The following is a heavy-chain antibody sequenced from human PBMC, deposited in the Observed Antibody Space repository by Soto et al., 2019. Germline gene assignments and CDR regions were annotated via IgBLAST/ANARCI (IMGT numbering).Heavy chain of an antibody. V-gene: IGHV1-18*01. Sequence: ASVKVSCKASGYTFTSYGISWVRQAPGQGLEWMGWISAYNGNTNYAQKLQGRVTMTTDTSSSTAYMELGSLRSDDTAVYYCARDIAGGDGPDAFDTWGQGTMVTVSS. D-gene: IGHD4-17*01. CDR1: GYTFTSYG. CDR2: ISAYNGNT. CDR3: ARDIAGGDGPDAFDT. J-gene: IGHJ3*02.